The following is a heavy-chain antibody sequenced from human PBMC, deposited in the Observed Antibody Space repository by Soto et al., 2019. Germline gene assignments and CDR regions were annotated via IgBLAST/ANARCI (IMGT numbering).Heavy chain of an antibody. CDR2: IVPILDTA. CDR3: LRADYLSAPDF. D-gene: IGHD3-16*01. V-gene: IGHV1-69*08. J-gene: IGHJ4*02. Sequence: QVQLVQSGAEVKKPGSSVTISCKASGGTFNSYTVNWVRQAPGQGLELMGRIVPILDTANYAQKFQGRVTTTADRSTSTAYMELTSLTSEDTAVYFRLRADYLSAPDFWRQGTLVTVSS. CDR1: GGTFNSYT.